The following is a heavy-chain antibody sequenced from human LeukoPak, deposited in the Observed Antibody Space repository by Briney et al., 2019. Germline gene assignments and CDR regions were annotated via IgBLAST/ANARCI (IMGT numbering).Heavy chain of an antibody. CDR3: TTDSRDYYYDMDV. J-gene: IGHJ6*02. V-gene: IGHV3-15*01. CDR2: IKSKTVGGTT. CDR1: GFTFSSYA. Sequence: GGSLRLSCAASGFTFSSYAMNWVRQAPGKGLEWVGHIKSKTVGGTTDYAAPVKGRFTISRDDSKNMLYLQMSSLKTEDTAVYYCTTDSRDYYYDMDVWGQGTTVTVSS.